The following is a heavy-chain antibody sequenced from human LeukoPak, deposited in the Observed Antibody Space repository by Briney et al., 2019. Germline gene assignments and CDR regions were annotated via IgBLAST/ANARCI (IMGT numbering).Heavy chain of an antibody. CDR3: AKGRYGSGSYSGDIWFEP. Sequence: PGGSLRLSCGVSGFTFDDYAMHGVRRAPGKGLEGVSGISWNSGSIDYADSVKGRFTISRDNAKNSLYLQMNSLRAEDTALYYCAKGRYGSGSYSGDIWFEPWGQGTLVTVSS. CDR1: GFTFDDYA. J-gene: IGHJ5*02. CDR2: ISWNSGSI. D-gene: IGHD3-10*01. V-gene: IGHV3-9*01.